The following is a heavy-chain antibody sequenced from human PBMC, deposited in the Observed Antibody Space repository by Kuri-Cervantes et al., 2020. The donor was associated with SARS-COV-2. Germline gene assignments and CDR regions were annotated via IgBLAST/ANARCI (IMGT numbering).Heavy chain of an antibody. D-gene: IGHD5-18*01. J-gene: IGHJ3*02. CDR1: GDSISSYY. Sequence: ESLKISCTVYGDSISSYYWSWIRQPPGKGLEWIGYIYYSGSTNYNPSLKSRVTISVDTSKNXFSLKLSSVTAADTAVYXCARDWGYSXAEGAFDIWGQGTMVTVSS. V-gene: IGHV4-59*01. CDR3: ARDWGYSXAEGAFDI. CDR2: IYYSGST.